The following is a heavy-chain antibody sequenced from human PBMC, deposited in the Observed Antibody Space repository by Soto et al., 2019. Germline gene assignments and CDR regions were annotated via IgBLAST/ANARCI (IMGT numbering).Heavy chain of an antibody. CDR3: ARHLVEHSRGWSGLDP. Sequence: QLQLQESGPGLVKPSETLSLTCTVSGGSISSSSYYWGWIRQPPGKGMEWIGSIYYSGSTYYNPSLKSRVTISVDTSKNQFSLKLSSVTAADTAVYYCARHLVEHSRGWSGLDPWGQGTLVTVSS. D-gene: IGHD6-19*01. J-gene: IGHJ5*02. CDR1: GGSISSSSYY. CDR2: IYYSGST. V-gene: IGHV4-39*01.